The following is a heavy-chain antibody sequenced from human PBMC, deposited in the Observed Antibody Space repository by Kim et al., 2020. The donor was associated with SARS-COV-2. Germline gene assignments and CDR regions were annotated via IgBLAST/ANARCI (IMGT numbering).Heavy chain of an antibody. CDR1: GFTFSNYA. J-gene: IGHJ5*01. V-gene: IGHV3-23*01. D-gene: IGHD2-2*02. CDR2: ISGSGSST. Sequence: GGSLRLCCAASGFTFSNYAMSWVRQAPGKGLEWVSIISGSGSSTYYVDSVKGRFTVSRDNSKDTLYLQMNSLSGEDTAVYYCAKGDCSSTSCYTTDSWG. CDR3: AKGDCSSTSCYTTDS.